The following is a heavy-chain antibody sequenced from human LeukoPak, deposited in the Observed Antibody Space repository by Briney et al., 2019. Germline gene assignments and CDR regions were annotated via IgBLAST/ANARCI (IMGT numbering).Heavy chain of an antibody. Sequence: GGSLRLSCAASGFTFSNYATSWVRQAPGKGLEWVSAISGSGGNTYYADSVKGRFTISRDNSKNTLFLQMNSLRAEDTAVYYCAKEAQGRSITSCYFDSWGQGTLVTVSS. CDR2: ISGSGGNT. CDR3: AKEAQGRSITSCYFDS. D-gene: IGHD2-2*01. J-gene: IGHJ4*02. V-gene: IGHV3-23*01. CDR1: GFTFSNYA.